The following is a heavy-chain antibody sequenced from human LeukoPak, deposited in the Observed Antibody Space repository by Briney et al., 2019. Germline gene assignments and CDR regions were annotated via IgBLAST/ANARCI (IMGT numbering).Heavy chain of an antibody. D-gene: IGHD6-19*01. CDR2: IYYSGST. CDR3: ASSGSGWYYFDY. V-gene: IGHV4-39*07. Sequence: SETLSLTCTVSGGSISSSSYYWGWIRQPPGKGLEWIGSIYYSGSTYYNPSLKSRVTISVDTSKNQFSLKLSSVTAADTAVYYCASSGSGWYYFDYWGQGTLVTVSS. CDR1: GGSISSSSYY. J-gene: IGHJ4*02.